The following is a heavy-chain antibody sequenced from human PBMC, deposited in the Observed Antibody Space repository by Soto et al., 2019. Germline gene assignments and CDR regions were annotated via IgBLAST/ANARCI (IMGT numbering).Heavy chain of an antibody. CDR2: FSGSGGIT. V-gene: IGHV3-23*01. D-gene: IGHD2-2*01. CDR1: GFTFSSYA. CDR3: AKMKVDIVVVPAARLRGMDV. J-gene: IGHJ6*02. Sequence: EVQLLESGGGLVQPGGSLRLSCAASGFTFSSYAMSWFRQAPGKGLEWVSAFSGSGGITYYADSVKGRFTISRDNSKNTLYLQMNSLRAEDKAVYYCAKMKVDIVVVPAARLRGMDVWGQGTTVTVSS.